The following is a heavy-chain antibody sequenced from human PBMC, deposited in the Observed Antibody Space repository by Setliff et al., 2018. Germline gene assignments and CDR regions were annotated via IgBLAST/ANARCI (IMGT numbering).Heavy chain of an antibody. CDR2: INYYGSIFDDGTTYST. V-gene: IGHV4-39*07. D-gene: IGHD5-12*01. J-gene: IGHJ2*01. CDR3: ARNPDFLQYSFDL. CDR1: GGSISNSTFY. Sequence: TLSLPCTVSGGSISNSTFYWGWIRQPPGKGLEWIGSINYYGSIFDDGTTYSTYYNPSLKSRATISIDTSKSQFSLKLSSMTAADTALYYCARNPDFLQYSFDLWGRGTLVTVSS.